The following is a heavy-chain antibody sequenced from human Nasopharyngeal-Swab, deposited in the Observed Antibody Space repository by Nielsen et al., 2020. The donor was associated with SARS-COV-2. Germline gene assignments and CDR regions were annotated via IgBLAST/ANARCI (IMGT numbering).Heavy chain of an antibody. J-gene: IGHJ3*02. D-gene: IGHD6-19*01. CDR1: GFPFSSYG. CDR2: ISYDGSNK. CDR3: AKVSGYSSGWYTPAGAFDI. Sequence: GGSLRLSCAASGFPFSSYGMPWVRQAPGKGLEWVAVISYDGSNKYYADSVKGRFTISRDNSKNTLYLQMNSLRAEDTAVYYCAKVSGYSSGWYTPAGAFDIWGQGTMVTVSS. V-gene: IGHV3-30*18.